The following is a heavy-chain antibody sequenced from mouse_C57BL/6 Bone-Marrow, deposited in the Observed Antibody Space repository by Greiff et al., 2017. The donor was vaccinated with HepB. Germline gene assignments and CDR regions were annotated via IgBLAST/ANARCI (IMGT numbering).Heavy chain of an antibody. D-gene: IGHD1-1*01. CDR3: ARGITTVVEGAWFAY. Sequence: VQLQQSGAELARPGASVKMSCKASGYTFTSYTMHWVKQRPGQGLEWIGYINPSSGYTKYNQNFKDKATLTADKSSSTAYMQLSSLTSEDSAVYYCARGITTVVEGAWFAYWGQGTLVTVSA. V-gene: IGHV1-4*01. J-gene: IGHJ3*01. CDR1: GYTFTSYT. CDR2: INPSSGYT.